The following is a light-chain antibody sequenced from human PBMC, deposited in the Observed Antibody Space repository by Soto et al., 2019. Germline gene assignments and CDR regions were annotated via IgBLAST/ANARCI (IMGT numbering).Light chain of an antibody. V-gene: IGLV2-14*01. CDR2: DVS. Sequence: QSALTQPASVSGSPGQSTTISCTGTSSDIGGYNYVSWYQQLPGEAPKLIIYDVSDRPSGVSTRFSGSKSGNTASLTISGLKAEDEGDYYCSSFTSRHTHVFGTGTKVTVL. J-gene: IGLJ1*01. CDR3: SSFTSRHTHV. CDR1: SSDIGGYNY.